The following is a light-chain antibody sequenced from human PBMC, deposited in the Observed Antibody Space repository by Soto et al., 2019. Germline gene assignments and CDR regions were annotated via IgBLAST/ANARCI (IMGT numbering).Light chain of an antibody. Sequence: EIVLTQSPATLSLSPGERATLSCRASQSVSSYLAWYQQKPGQAPRLLIYDASNRATGIPARFSGSGSGTDFTLTISGLETEDFEVYYCKQSSNWPWTFGQGTKV. J-gene: IGKJ1*01. CDR1: QSVSSY. CDR3: KQSSNWPWT. V-gene: IGKV3-11*01. CDR2: DAS.